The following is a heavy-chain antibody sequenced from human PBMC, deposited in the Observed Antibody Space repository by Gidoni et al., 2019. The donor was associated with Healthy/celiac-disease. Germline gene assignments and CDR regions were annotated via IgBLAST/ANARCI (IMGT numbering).Heavy chain of an antibody. V-gene: IGHV3-21*01. D-gene: IGHD3-16*01. CDR2: ISSSSSYI. CDR3: ARYGFGLRLNWFDP. J-gene: IGHJ5*02. Sequence: EVQLVESGGGLVKPGGSLGLSCAAAGFTFSSYSMNWVRQAPGKGLKWVSSISSSSSYIYYADSVKGRFTISRDNAKNSLYLQMNSLRAEDTAVYYCARYGFGLRLNWFDPWGQGTLVTVSS. CDR1: GFTFSSYS.